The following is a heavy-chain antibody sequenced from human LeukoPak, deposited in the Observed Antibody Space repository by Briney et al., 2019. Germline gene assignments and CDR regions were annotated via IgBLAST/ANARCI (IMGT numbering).Heavy chain of an antibody. CDR2: ISYDGSNK. CDR3: AKDSYYDILSPYYYGMGV. D-gene: IGHD3-9*01. CDR1: GFTFSSYG. V-gene: IGHV3-30*18. Sequence: GGSLRLSCAASGFTFSSYGMHWVRQAPGKGLEWVAVISYDGSNKYYADSVKGRFTISRDNSKNTLYLQMNSLRAEDTAVYYCAKDSYYDILSPYYYGMGVWGQGTTVTVSS. J-gene: IGHJ6*02.